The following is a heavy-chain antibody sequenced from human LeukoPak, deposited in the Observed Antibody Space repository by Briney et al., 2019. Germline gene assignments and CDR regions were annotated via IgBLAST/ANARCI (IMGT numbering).Heavy chain of an antibody. CDR3: ARNGIAVAGTIWFDP. D-gene: IGHD6-19*01. CDR1: GGTFTSYG. V-gene: IGHV1-18*01. Sequence: GASVKVSCKASGGTFTSYGISWVRQAPGQGLEWMGWISAYNGNTNYAQKLQGRVTMTTDTSTSTAYMELRSLRSDDTAVYYCARNGIAVAGTIWFDPWGQGTLVTVSS. J-gene: IGHJ5*02. CDR2: ISAYNGNT.